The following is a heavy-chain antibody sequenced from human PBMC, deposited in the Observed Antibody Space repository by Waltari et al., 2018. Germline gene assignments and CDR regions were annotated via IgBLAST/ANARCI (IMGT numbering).Heavy chain of an antibody. CDR2: INYDGSQS. CDR1: GFTFNRYW. Sequence: EVQLVESGGGLVQPGGYVRLSCGGSGFTFNRYWVSWVRQTPGKGLEWVANINYDGSQSYYVDSVKGRFTVSRDNAKNSVYLQMNSLRVEDTAVYYCAKSRGFEYWGQGTLITVSS. CDR3: AKSRGFEY. J-gene: IGHJ4*02. D-gene: IGHD2-2*01. V-gene: IGHV3-7*01.